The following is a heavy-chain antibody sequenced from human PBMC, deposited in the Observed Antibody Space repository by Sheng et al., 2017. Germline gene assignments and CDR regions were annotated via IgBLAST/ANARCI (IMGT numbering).Heavy chain of an antibody. CDR1: GFSFSSYE. Sequence: PGGSLRLSCTASGFSFSSYEMNWVRQAPGKGLEWVSYIGSSGTTKFYADSLQGRFIISRDNAKKSLYLQMNSLKVEDTAVYYCARWYCSTSSCLIDYWGQGTLVTVSS. CDR3: ARWYCSTSSCLIDY. D-gene: IGHD2-2*01. J-gene: IGHJ4*02. CDR2: IGSSGTTK. V-gene: IGHV3-48*03.